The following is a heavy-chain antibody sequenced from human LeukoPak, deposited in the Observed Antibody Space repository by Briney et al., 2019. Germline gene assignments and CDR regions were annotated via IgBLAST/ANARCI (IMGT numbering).Heavy chain of an antibody. CDR1: GGSISSYY. CDR3: ARRRLQDYYGSGSYYNRALDY. V-gene: IGHV4-4*07. Sequence: SETLSLTCTVSGGSISSYYWSWIRQPAGKGLGWIGRIYTSGSTNYNPSLKSRVTMSVDTSKNQFSLKLSSVTAADTAVYYCARRRLQDYYGSGSYYNRALDYWGQGTLVTVSS. CDR2: IYTSGST. D-gene: IGHD3-10*01. J-gene: IGHJ4*02.